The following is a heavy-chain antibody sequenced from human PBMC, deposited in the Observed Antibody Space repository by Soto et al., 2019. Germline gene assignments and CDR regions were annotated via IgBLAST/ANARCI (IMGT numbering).Heavy chain of an antibody. CDR3: AREVSPNTRRWYTDLVRWFDP. D-gene: IGHD6-13*01. Sequence: QVQLQESGPGLVKPSQTLSLTCTVSGGSISSSDYYGSGMRQHPGKGLEWIGYIYYSGSAYYNPSLKSQVTISVDTSNTQFSLKVTSVTAADTAAYYCAREVSPNTRRWYTDLVRWFDPWGQGTLVTVSS. CDR2: IYYSGSA. J-gene: IGHJ5*02. V-gene: IGHV4-31*01. CDR1: GGSISSSDYY.